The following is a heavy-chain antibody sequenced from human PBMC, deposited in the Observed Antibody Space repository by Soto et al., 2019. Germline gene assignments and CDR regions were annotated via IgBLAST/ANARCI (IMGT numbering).Heavy chain of an antibody. Sequence: QVQLVQSGAEVKKPGSSVKVSCKASGGIFSTYAISWLRQAPGQGLEWMGGIIPIFGTPNYAQRFQGRVTITADESTSTAYMELSRLRCEDTAVYYCARDRDDYGSAKSYNRIDFWGQGTMVTVSS. V-gene: IGHV1-69*01. CDR2: IIPIFGTP. CDR1: GGIFSTYA. D-gene: IGHD3-10*01. CDR3: ARDRDDYGSAKSYNRIDF. J-gene: IGHJ4*02.